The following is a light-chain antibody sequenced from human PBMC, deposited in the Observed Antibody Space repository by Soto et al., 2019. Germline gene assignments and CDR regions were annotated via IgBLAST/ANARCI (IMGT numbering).Light chain of an antibody. CDR3: QQSYSNPPA. Sequence: DIQMTQSPSSLSASVGDRVTITCRASQSIRSFLNWYQQKPGKAPKVLISAASTLQSGVPSRFSDSGSGTEFTLTISSLQPEDFATYYCQQSYSNPPAFGQGTKVDTK. CDR2: AAS. CDR1: QSIRSF. J-gene: IGKJ1*01. V-gene: IGKV1-39*01.